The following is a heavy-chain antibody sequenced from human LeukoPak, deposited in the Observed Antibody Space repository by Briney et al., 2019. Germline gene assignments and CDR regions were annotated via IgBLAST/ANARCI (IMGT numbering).Heavy chain of an antibody. CDR3: AREGITIFGVVII. CDR1: GFTFSSYR. V-gene: IGHV3-21*01. Sequence: GGSLRLSCAASGFTFSSYRMTWVRQAPGKGLEWVSSISSSSSYIYYADSVKGRFTISRDNAKNSLYLQMNSLRAEDTAVYYCAREGITIFGVVIIWGQGTLVTVSS. CDR2: ISSSSSYI. D-gene: IGHD3-3*01. J-gene: IGHJ4*02.